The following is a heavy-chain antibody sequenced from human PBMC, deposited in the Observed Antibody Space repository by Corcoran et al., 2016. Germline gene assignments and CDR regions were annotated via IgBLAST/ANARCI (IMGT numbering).Heavy chain of an antibody. D-gene: IGHD5-18*01. J-gene: IGHJ6*02. CDR1: GYTFTSYD. CDR3: ARGRIQYNYYYGMDV. V-gene: IGHV1-8*01. CDR2: MNPNSGNT. Sequence: QVQLVQSGAEVKKPGASVKVSCKASGYTFTSYDINWVRQATGQGLEWMGWMNPNSGNTGYAQKFQGRVTMTRNTSISTAYMELSSLRSEEMAVYYCARGRIQYNYYYGMDVWGQGTTVTVSS.